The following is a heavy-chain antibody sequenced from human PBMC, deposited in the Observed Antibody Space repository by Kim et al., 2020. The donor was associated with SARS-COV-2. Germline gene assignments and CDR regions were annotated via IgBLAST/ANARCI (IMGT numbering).Heavy chain of an antibody. Sequence: GGSLRLSCAASGFTFSSYSMNWVRQAPGKGLEWVSSISSSSSYIYYADSVKGRFSISRDNAKNSLYLQMNSLRAEDTAVYYCARDQSVGTAMVRGASFSHYYYYYGMDVWGQGTTVTVSS. D-gene: IGHD5-18*01. V-gene: IGHV3-21*01. CDR1: GFTFSSYS. J-gene: IGHJ6*02. CDR3: ARDQSVGTAMVRGASFSHYYYYYGMDV. CDR2: ISSSSSYI.